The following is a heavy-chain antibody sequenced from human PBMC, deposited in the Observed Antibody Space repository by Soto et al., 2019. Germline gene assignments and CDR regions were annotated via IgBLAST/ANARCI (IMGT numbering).Heavy chain of an antibody. CDR1: GFTFSSYG. Sequence: QVQLVESGGGVVQPGRSLRLSCAASGFTFSSYGMHWVRQAPGKGLEWVAVIWYDGSNKYYADSVKGRFTISRDNSKNTLYLQMNSLRAEDTAVYYCARDHHYGSGSCFDYWGQGTLVTVSS. J-gene: IGHJ4*02. D-gene: IGHD3-10*01. V-gene: IGHV3-33*01. CDR3: ARDHHYGSGSCFDY. CDR2: IWYDGSNK.